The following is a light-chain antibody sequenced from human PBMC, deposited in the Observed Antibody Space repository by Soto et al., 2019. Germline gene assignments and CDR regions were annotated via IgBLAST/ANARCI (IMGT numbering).Light chain of an antibody. Sequence: QSALTQPASVSGSPGQSITISCTGTSYDVGAYNYVSWYQQHPGKAPKLMISEVSNRPSGISNRFSGSKSGNTASLTISGRQAEDEADYHSNSYTIAGTWVFGGGTKRTVL. V-gene: IGLV2-14*01. CDR3: NSYTIAGTWV. J-gene: IGLJ3*02. CDR2: EVS. CDR1: SYDVGAYNY.